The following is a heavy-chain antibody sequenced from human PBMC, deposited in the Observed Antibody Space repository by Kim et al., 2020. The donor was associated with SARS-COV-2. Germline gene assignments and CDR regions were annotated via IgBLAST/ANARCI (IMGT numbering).Heavy chain of an antibody. CDR3: ARGYYDFWSGYSHFDY. J-gene: IGHJ4*02. V-gene: IGHV4-4*07. D-gene: IGHD3-3*01. Sequence: SETLSLTCTVSGGSISSYYWSWIRQPAGKGLEWIGRIYTSGSTNYNPSLKSRVTMSVDTSKNQFSLKLSSVTAADTAVYYCARGYYDFWSGYSHFDYWGQGTLVTVFS. CDR2: IYTSGST. CDR1: GGSISSYY.